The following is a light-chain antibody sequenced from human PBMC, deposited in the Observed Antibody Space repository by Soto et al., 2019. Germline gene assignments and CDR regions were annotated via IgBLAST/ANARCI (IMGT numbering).Light chain of an antibody. CDR3: QQSYSTPIT. CDR1: QSISSY. V-gene: IGKV1-39*01. J-gene: IGKJ4*01. CDR2: AAS. Sequence: DIPMTQSPSSRAASVGDGVPITCRPSQSISSYLNWYQQKPGKATKLLIYAASSLQSGVPSRFSGSGSGTDFTLTISSLQNEDLASYCCQQSYSTPITFGGGTKG.